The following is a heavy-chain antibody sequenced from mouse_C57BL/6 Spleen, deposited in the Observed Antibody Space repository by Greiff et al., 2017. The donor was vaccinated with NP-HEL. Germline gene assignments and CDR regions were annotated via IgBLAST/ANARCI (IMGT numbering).Heavy chain of an antibody. D-gene: IGHD1-1*01. CDR1: GYTFTSYG. Sequence: VQLQQSGAELSRPGASVKLSCKASGYTFTSYGISWVKQRPGQGLEWIGEIYPRSGNTYYNEKFKGKATLTADKSSSTAYMELRSLTSEDSAVYFCARATVVAPYYAMDYWGQGTSVTVSS. CDR3: ARATVVAPYYAMDY. V-gene: IGHV1-81*01. CDR2: IYPRSGNT. J-gene: IGHJ4*01.